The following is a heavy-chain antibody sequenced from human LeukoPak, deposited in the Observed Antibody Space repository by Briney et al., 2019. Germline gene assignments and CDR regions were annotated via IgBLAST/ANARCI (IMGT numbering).Heavy chain of an antibody. CDR2: VDPEDDKT. Sequence: ASVKVSCKVSEYSFTDYFIHWVRQAPGKGLEWAGLVDPEDDKTMYAEHFQGRITITADTSTDTAHMDLSSLRSEDTAVYYCATVTRYAFGPKFDYWGQGTLVTVSS. CDR3: ATVTRYAFGPKFDY. CDR1: EYSFTDYF. V-gene: IGHV1-69-2*01. J-gene: IGHJ4*02. D-gene: IGHD3-16*02.